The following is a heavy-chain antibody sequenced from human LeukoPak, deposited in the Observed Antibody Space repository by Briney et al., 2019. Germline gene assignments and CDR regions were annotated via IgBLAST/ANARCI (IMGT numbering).Heavy chain of an antibody. V-gene: IGHV3-23*01. CDR3: AKDTAQGYTYGSIEQDF. D-gene: IGHD5-18*01. J-gene: IGHJ4*02. Sequence: GGSLRLSCAASGFSFSRYSMSWVRQAPGKGREWVSVITESDDITYYADSVKGRFTISRDNSKNTLYLQMNSLRAEDTAVYYCAKDTAQGYTYGSIEQDFWGQGTLVTVSS. CDR2: ITESDDIT. CDR1: GFSFSRYS.